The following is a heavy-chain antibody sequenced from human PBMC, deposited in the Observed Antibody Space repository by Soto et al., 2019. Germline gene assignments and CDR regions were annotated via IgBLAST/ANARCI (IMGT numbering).Heavy chain of an antibody. CDR3: ARESVCSVGSCYPDY. CDR1: GFTFSDYY. J-gene: IGHJ4*02. Sequence: GGSLRLSCAASGFTFSDYYMNWIRQAPGKGLEWVSYISSSGTIIYYADSVRGRFTISRDNAKNSLYLQMNSLRAEDTAVYYCARESVCSVGSCYPDYWGQGTLVTVSS. V-gene: IGHV3-11*01. D-gene: IGHD2-15*01. CDR2: ISSSGTII.